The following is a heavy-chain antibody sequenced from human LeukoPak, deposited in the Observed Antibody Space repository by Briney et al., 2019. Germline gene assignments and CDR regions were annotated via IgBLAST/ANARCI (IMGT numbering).Heavy chain of an antibody. J-gene: IGHJ4*02. CDR2: ISGSGGST. V-gene: IGHV3-23*01. Sequence: GGSLRLSCAASGFTFSSYAMSWVRQAPGKGLEWVSAISGSGGSTYYADSVKGRFTISRDNSKNTLYLQMNSLKTEDTAVYYCTREQQLVRVCDYWGQGTLVTVSS. CDR3: TREQQLVRVCDY. D-gene: IGHD6-13*01. CDR1: GFTFSSYA.